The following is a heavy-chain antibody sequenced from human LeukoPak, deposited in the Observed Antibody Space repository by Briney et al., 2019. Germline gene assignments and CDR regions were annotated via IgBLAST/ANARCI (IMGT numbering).Heavy chain of an antibody. CDR2: ISGSGGSP. V-gene: IGHV3-23*01. Sequence: GGSLRLSCAASGFTFSSYAMSWVRQAPGKGLEWVSAISGSGGSPYYADSVKGRFTISRDNSKNTLYLQMNSLRAEDTAVYYCAARAIVVVPAAPVGSPWGQGTLVTVSS. D-gene: IGHD2-2*01. CDR1: GFTFSSYA. J-gene: IGHJ5*02. CDR3: AARAIVVVPAAPVGSP.